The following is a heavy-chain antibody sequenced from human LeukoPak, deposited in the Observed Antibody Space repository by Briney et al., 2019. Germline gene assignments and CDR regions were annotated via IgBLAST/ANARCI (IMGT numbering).Heavy chain of an antibody. Sequence: GGSERLSCAASGFTFSSYGMHCVRQAPGKGLEWVAIIWYDASNKYYADSVKGRFTISRDDSKKTLSLQMNSLRAEDTAVYYCARDPYYYGSSGQFDYWGQGTLVTVSS. J-gene: IGHJ4*02. CDR3: ARDPYYYGSSGQFDY. CDR2: IWYDASNK. V-gene: IGHV3-33*01. D-gene: IGHD3-22*01. CDR1: GFTFSSYG.